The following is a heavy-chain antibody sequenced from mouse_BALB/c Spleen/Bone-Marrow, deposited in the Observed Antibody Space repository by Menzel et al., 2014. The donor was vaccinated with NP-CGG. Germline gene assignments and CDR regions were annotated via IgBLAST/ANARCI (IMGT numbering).Heavy chain of an antibody. J-gene: IGHJ4*01. D-gene: IGHD1-1*01. CDR2: IYPGDGDT. Sequence: QVQLQQSGAELVRPGSSVKISCKASGYAFSSYWVNWVKPRPGQGLEWIGQIYPGDGDTNYSGKFRGKATLTADKSSSTAYMQLSSLTFEDSAVYFCARWGGENYVNYCAMDYWGQGTSVTVSS. CDR3: ARWGGENYVNYCAMDY. V-gene: IGHV1-80*01. CDR1: GYAFSSYW.